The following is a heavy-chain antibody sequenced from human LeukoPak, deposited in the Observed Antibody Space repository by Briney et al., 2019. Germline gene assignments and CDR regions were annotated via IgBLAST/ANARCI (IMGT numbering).Heavy chain of an antibody. Sequence: ASVKVSCKASGYTFTSYYMHWVRQAPGQGLEWMGLINPSGGSTSYAQKFQGRVTMTRDMSTSTVYMELSSLRSEDTAVYYCARDGGSQVPAAPVVSVAFYYMDVWGKGTTVTVSS. CDR1: GYTFTSYY. CDR2: INPSGGST. D-gene: IGHD2-2*01. CDR3: ARDGGSQVPAAPVVSVAFYYMDV. J-gene: IGHJ6*03. V-gene: IGHV1-46*01.